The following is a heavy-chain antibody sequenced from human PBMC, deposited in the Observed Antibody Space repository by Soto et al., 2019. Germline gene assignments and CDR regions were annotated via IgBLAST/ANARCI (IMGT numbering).Heavy chain of an antibody. V-gene: IGHV4-4*02. CDR2: IYHSGST. Sequence: QVQLQESGPGLVKPSGTLSLTCAVSGGSISSSNWWSWVRQPPGQGLEWIGEIYHSGSTNYNPSLKSRVTISVDKPKNQFSLKLSSVTAADTAVYYCARAGGDSSGYAIDYWGQGTLVTVSS. CDR3: ARAGGDSSGYAIDY. D-gene: IGHD3-22*01. J-gene: IGHJ4*02. CDR1: GGSISSSNW.